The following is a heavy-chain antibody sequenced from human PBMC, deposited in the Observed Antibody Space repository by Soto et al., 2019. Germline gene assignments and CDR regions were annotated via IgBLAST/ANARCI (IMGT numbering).Heavy chain of an antibody. Sequence: ASVKVSCKASGFTFTSSAVQWVRQARGQRLEWIGWIVVGSGNTNYAQKFQERVTITRDMSTSTAYMELSSLRSEDTAVYYCAADLGQQQLVRKGYGYYYYGMDVWGQGTTVTVSS. CDR1: GFTFTSSA. D-gene: IGHD6-13*01. CDR2: IVVGSGNT. V-gene: IGHV1-58*01. J-gene: IGHJ6*02. CDR3: AADLGQQQLVRKGYGYYYYGMDV.